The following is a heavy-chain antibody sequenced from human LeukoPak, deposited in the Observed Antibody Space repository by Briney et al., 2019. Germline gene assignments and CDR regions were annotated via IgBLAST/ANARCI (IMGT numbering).Heavy chain of an antibody. CDR3: ARVGNYGSGSYYKSDALDI. V-gene: IGHV4-34*01. J-gene: IGHJ3*02. CDR1: GGFISGCY. D-gene: IGHD3-10*01. CDR2: YHHSGST. Sequence: PSYILSSSWAFGGGFISGCYWSWIRQPAERVLGLGGVYHHSGSTNYNPSLKSRVTISVDTSKNPFSLKLSSVTAADTAVYYCARVGNYGSGSYYKSDALDIWAQGTRVSVSS.